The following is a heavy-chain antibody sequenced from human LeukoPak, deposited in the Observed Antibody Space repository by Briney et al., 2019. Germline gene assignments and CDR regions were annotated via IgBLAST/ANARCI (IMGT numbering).Heavy chain of an antibody. CDR3: ARCSGSYYEPFDY. CDR2: IYTSGST. Sequence: SETLSLTCTVSGGSISSGSYYWSWIRQPAGKGLEWIGRIYTSGSTNYNPSLKSRVTISVDTSKNQFSLKLSSVTAADTAVYYCARCSGSYYEPFDYWGQGTLVTVSS. J-gene: IGHJ4*02. CDR1: GGSISSGSYY. V-gene: IGHV4-61*02. D-gene: IGHD1-26*01.